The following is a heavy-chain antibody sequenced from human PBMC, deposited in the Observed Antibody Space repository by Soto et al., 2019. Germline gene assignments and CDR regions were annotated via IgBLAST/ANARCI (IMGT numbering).Heavy chain of an antibody. D-gene: IGHD2-21*01. J-gene: IGHJ4*02. CDR2: INHSGST. CDR3: ARLPNLCGGDCYLDY. V-gene: IGHV4-34*01. CDR1: GGSFSGYY. Sequence: QVQLQQWGAGLLKPSETLSLTCAVYGGSFSGYYWSWIRQPPGKGLEWIGEINHSGSTNYNPSLKSRVNISVATSKNQFSLKLSSVTAADTAVYYCARLPNLCGGDCYLDYWGQGTLVTVSS.